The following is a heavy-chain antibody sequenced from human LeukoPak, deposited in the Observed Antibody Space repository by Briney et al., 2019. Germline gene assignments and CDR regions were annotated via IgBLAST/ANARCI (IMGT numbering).Heavy chain of an antibody. V-gene: IGHV3-23*01. CDR2: ISGSGGRT. J-gene: IGHJ4*02. Sequence: PGGSLRLSCAASGFTFGSYAMNWVRQAPGKGLEWVSTISGSGGRTYYADSVKGRFTISRDNAKNSLYLQMNSLRDEDTAVYYCAREGVYSSGPDYWGQGTLVTVSS. D-gene: IGHD6-19*01. CDR3: AREGVYSSGPDY. CDR1: GFTFGSYA.